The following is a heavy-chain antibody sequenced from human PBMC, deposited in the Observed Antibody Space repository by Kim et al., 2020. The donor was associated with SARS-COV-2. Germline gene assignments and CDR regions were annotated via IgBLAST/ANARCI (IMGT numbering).Heavy chain of an antibody. CDR3: ARGAVAGTGWIFDY. CDR1: GFTFSSYD. J-gene: IGHJ4*02. V-gene: IGHV3-13*04. D-gene: IGHD6-19*01. CDR2: IGTAGDT. Sequence: GGSLRLSCAASGFTFSSYDMHWVRQATGKGLEWVSAIGTAGDTYYPGSVKGRFTISRENAKNSLYLQMNSLRAGDTAVYYCARGAVAGTGWIFDYWGQGTLVTVSS.